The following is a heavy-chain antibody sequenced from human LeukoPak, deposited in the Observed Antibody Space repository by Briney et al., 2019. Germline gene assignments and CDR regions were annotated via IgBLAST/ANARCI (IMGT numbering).Heavy chain of an antibody. V-gene: IGHV1-24*01. CDR3: ATVAAAGTLPRAL. CDR2: FDPEDGET. CDR1: LYTLTESS. Sequence: ASVKVSSKVSLYTLTESSMYSVRHAPGKGLEWMGGFDPEDGETIYAQKFQGRVTMTEDTSTDTAYMELSSLRSEDTVVYYCATVAAAGTLPRALWGERILVTVSS. J-gene: IGHJ4*02. D-gene: IGHD6-13*01.